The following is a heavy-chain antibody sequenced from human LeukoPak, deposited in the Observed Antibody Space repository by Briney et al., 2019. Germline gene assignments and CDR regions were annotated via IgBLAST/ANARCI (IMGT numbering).Heavy chain of an antibody. CDR2: IYWNDDK. CDR1: GFSLSTSGVG. Sequence: SGLTLVNPTQTLTLTCTFSGFSLSTSGVGVGWIRQPPGKALEWLALIYWNDDKRYSPSLKSRLTITKDTSKNQAVLTMTNMDPVDTATYYCAHRLGYYDILTGYPTLYFDYWGQGTLVTVSS. J-gene: IGHJ4*02. CDR3: AHRLGYYDILTGYPTLYFDY. D-gene: IGHD3-9*01. V-gene: IGHV2-5*01.